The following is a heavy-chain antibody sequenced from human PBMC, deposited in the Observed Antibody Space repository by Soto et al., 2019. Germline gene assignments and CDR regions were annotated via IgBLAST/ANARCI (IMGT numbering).Heavy chain of an antibody. CDR2: IYYSGDT. CDR3: ASFHLVTTGDY. CDR1: GGSVSSADYY. Sequence: QVQLQESGPGLVKPSQTLSLTCTVSGGSVSSADYYWSWIRQPPGKGLEWIGYIYYSGDTYYNPSLKSRLTISLDTSKNQFSLKLSSVTAADTAVYYCASFHLVTTGDYWGQGTLVTVSS. V-gene: IGHV4-30-4*01. D-gene: IGHD4-17*01. J-gene: IGHJ4*02.